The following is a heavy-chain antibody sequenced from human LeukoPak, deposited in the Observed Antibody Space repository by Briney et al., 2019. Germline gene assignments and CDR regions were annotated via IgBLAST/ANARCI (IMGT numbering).Heavy chain of an antibody. J-gene: IGHJ2*01. V-gene: IGHV4-59*01. CDR3: ARVIPEQEVGVYWYFDL. D-gene: IGHD3-16*01. Sequence: SETLSLTCTVSGGSISSYYWSWIRQPPGKGLEWIGYIYYSGSTNYNPSLKSRVTISVDTSKNQFSLKLSSVTAADTAVYYCARVIPEQEVGVYWYFDLWGRGTLVTVSS. CDR1: GGSISSYY. CDR2: IYYSGST.